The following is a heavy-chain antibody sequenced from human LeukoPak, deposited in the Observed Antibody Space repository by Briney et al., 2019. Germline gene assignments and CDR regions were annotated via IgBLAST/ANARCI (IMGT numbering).Heavy chain of an antibody. CDR3: ARENDFWSGYYRKPFYFDY. Sequence: ASVTVSCKASGYTFTSYYMHWVRQAPGQGLEWMGIINTSGGSTSYAQKFQGRVTMTRDTSTSTVYMELSSLRSEDTAVYYCARENDFWSGYYRKPFYFDYWGQGTLVTASA. J-gene: IGHJ4*02. CDR2: INTSGGST. D-gene: IGHD3-3*01. CDR1: GYTFTSYY. V-gene: IGHV1-46*01.